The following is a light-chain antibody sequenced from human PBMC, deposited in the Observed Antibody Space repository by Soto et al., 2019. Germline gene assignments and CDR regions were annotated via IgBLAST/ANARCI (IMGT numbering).Light chain of an antibody. CDR2: DAS. CDR3: QQRGNWPRT. V-gene: IGKV3-11*01. J-gene: IGKJ2*01. Sequence: EIVLTQSPATLSLSPGERATLSSRASQRVSSYLAWYQQKPGQAPRLLIYDASSRATGIPARFSGSGSETDFTLTISSLELEDFAVYYCQQRGNWPRTFGQGTKLEI. CDR1: QRVSSY.